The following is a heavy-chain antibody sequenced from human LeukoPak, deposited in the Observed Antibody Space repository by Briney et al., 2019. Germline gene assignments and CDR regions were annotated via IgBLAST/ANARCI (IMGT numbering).Heavy chain of an antibody. CDR2: ISWNSGSI. V-gene: IGHV3-9*01. J-gene: IGHJ4*02. CDR3: AKDSGWYNEFDY. Sequence: GGSLRLSCAASGFTFDDYAMHWVRQAPGKGLEWVSGISWNSGSIGYADSVKGRFTISRDNAKNSLYLQMNSLRAEDTALYYRAKDSGWYNEFDYWGQGTLVTVSS. D-gene: IGHD6-19*01. CDR1: GFTFDDYA.